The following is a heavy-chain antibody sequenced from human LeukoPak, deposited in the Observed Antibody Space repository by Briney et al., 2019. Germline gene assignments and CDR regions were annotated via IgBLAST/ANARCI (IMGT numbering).Heavy chain of an antibody. Sequence: SETLSLTCTVSGYSIRSGFYWGWIRQPPGKGLEWIGNIYHSGITYYTPSLKSRVTISVDTSKNQFCLNLSSVTAADTAVYYCARSSSSSLPLDYWGQGTLVTVSS. CDR1: GYSIRSGFY. D-gene: IGHD6-6*01. V-gene: IGHV4-38-2*02. J-gene: IGHJ4*02. CDR3: ARSSSSSLPLDY. CDR2: IYHSGIT.